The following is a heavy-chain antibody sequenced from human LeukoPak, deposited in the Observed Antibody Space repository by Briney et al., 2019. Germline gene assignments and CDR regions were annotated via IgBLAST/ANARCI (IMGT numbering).Heavy chain of an antibody. CDR1: GFTFSSNW. CDR3: ARGLVTASNFYYYFMDV. J-gene: IGHJ6*03. D-gene: IGHD2-21*02. V-gene: IGHV3-74*01. Sequence: GGSLRLSCAASGFTFSSNWMHWVRQVPGKGLVWLSRVNSDGSSTYYADSVRGRFTISRDNAKNTLYLQMSSLRAEDSALYYCARGLVTASNFYYYFMDVWGKGTTVTVSS. CDR2: VNSDGSST.